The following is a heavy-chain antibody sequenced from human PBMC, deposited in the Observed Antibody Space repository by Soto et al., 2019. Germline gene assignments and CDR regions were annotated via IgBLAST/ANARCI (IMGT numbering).Heavy chain of an antibody. CDR2: SYHSGST. V-gene: IGHV4-30-2*01. J-gene: IGHJ5*02. CDR3: ARYKVGAPTNSFDP. D-gene: IGHD1-26*01. Sequence: SETLSLTCAVSGGSISSGGYSWSWIRQPPGKGLEWIGYSYHSGSTYYNPSLKSRVTISVDRSKNQFSLKLSSVTAADTAVYYCARYKVGAPTNSFDPCGQGTLLTVSS. CDR1: GGSISSGGYS.